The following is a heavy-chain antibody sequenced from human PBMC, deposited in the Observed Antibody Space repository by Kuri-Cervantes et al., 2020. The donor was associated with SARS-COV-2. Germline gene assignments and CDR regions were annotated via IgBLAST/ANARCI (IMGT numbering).Heavy chain of an antibody. V-gene: IGHV3-30*04. CDR2: ISYDGSNK. CDR1: GFTFSSYA. J-gene: IGHJ5*02. D-gene: IGHD3-10*01. CDR3: ARGQYTVLWSRHNWFDP. Sequence: GGSLRLSCAASGFTFSSYAMHWVRQAPGKGLEWVAVISYDGSNKYYADSVKGRLTISRDNSKNTLYLQMNSLRAEDTAVYYCARGQYTVLWSRHNWFDPWGQGTLVTVSS.